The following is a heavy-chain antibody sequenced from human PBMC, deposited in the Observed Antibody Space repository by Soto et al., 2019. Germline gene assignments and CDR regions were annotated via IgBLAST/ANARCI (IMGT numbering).Heavy chain of an antibody. D-gene: IGHD2-15*01. CDR1: GGSISSYY. CDR3: ARDSGQEPRTPDEGYYMDV. Sequence: PSETLSLTCTVSGGSISSYYWSWIRQPPGKGLEWIGYIYYSGSTNYNPSLKSRVTISVDTSKNQFSLKLSSVTAADTAVYYCARDSGQEPRTPDEGYYMDVWGKGTTVTVSS. CDR2: IYYSGST. J-gene: IGHJ6*03. V-gene: IGHV4-59*01.